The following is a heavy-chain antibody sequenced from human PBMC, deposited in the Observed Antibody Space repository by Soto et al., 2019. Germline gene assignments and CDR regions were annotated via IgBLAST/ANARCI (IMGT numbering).Heavy chain of an antibody. CDR3: ARVGPSGGYCSGGSCYWFDP. CDR1: GGTFSSYA. J-gene: IGHJ5*02. D-gene: IGHD2-15*01. CDR2: IIPIFGTA. Sequence: QVQLVQSGAEVKKPGSSVKVSCKASGGTFSSYAISWVRQAPGQGLEWMGGIIPIFGTANYAQKFQGRVTITADESTSTAYMELSSLRSEDTGVYYCARVGPSGGYCSGGSCYWFDPWGQGTLVTVSS. V-gene: IGHV1-69*01.